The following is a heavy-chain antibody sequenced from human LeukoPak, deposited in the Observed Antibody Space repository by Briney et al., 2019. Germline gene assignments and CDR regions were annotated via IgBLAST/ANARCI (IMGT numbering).Heavy chain of an antibody. J-gene: IGHJ4*02. CDR3: ARAPNVEYYFDS. V-gene: IGHV3-53*01. CDR2: IYSGGST. D-gene: IGHD3-3*01. Sequence: GGSLRLSCAASGFTVSSKYMSWVRQAPGKGLEWVSDIYSGGSTYYADSVKGRFTISRDNSKNTLYLQMNSLRAEDTAVYYCARAPNVEYYFDSWGQGTLVTVSS. CDR1: GFTVSSKY.